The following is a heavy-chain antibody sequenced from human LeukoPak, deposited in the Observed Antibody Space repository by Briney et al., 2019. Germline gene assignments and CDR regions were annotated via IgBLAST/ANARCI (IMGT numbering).Heavy chain of an antibody. Sequence: EASVRVSCKASGFIFTAYYMHWVRQAPGHGLEWLGWIDPYTGGTNYAENFQGRVTMTRDTSTTTVYMELSSLTSEDTAVYYCARARGELSSSGNLFAPWGQGTQVTVSS. CDR1: GFIFTAYY. CDR3: ARARGELSSSGNLFAP. D-gene: IGHD3-16*01. V-gene: IGHV1-2*02. CDR2: IDPYTGGT. J-gene: IGHJ5*02.